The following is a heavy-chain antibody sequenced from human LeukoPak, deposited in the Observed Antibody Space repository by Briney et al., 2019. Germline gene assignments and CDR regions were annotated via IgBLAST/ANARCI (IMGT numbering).Heavy chain of an antibody. V-gene: IGHV4-59*01. CDR3: ARAPYSSGWYVDAFDI. CDR1: GGPISSYY. J-gene: IGHJ3*02. CDR2: IYYSGST. D-gene: IGHD6-19*01. Sequence: SETLSLTCTVSGGPISSYYWSWIRQPPGKGLEWIGYIYYSGSTNYNPSLKSRVTISVDTSKNQFSLKLSSVTAADTAVYYCARAPYSSGWYVDAFDIWGQGTMVTVSS.